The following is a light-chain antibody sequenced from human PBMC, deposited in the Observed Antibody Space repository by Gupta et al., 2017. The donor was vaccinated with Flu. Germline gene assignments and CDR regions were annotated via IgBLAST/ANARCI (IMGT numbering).Light chain of an antibody. J-gene: IGKJ1*01. Sequence: ERVMTQSPATLSVSPGERATLSCRASQSVTINVAWYQQKPGQAPRLLIYGASTRATGIPARFSGSGSGTEFTLTISSLQSEDFAVYYCQQYTNWPPAFGQGTKVEIK. V-gene: IGKV3-15*01. CDR2: GAS. CDR3: QQYTNWPPA. CDR1: QSVTIN.